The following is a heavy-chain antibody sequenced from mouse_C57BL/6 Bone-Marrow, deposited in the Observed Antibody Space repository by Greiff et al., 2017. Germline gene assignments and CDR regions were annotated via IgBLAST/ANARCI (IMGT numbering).Heavy chain of an antibody. Sequence: VQLQQPGAELVMPGASVKLSCKASGYTFTSYWMHWVKQRPGQGLAWIGEIDPSDSYTNYNQKFKGKSTLTVDKSSSTAYMQLSSLTSEDSAVYYCARDGYPFDYWGQGTTLTVSS. D-gene: IGHD2-3*01. CDR1: GYTFTSYW. CDR3: ARDGYPFDY. J-gene: IGHJ2*01. V-gene: IGHV1-69*01. CDR2: IDPSDSYT.